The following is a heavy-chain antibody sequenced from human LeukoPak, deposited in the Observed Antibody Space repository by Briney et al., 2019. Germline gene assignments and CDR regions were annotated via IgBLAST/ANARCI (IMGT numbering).Heavy chain of an antibody. V-gene: IGHV4-4*07. CDR3: ARDSTPPVDYYYGMDV. J-gene: IGHJ6*02. CDR2: IYTSGST. D-gene: IGHD3-3*02. Sequence: SETLSLTCTVSGGSISSYYWSWIRQPAGKGLEWIGRIYTSGSTNYNPSLKSRVTMSVDTFKNQFSLKLSSVTAADTAVYYCARDSTPPVDYYYGMDVWGQGTTVTVSS. CDR1: GGSISSYY.